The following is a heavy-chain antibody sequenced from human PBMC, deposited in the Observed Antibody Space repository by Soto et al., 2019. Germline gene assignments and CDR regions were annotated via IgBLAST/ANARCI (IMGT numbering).Heavy chain of an antibody. J-gene: IGHJ4*02. CDR2: ITGSGGDS. V-gene: IGHV3-23*01. CDR3: AKGSASSRPYYFDY. CDR1: GFSFSSYS. Sequence: GGALRLSCAASGFSFSSYSMSWVRQAPGKGLEWVSAITGSGGDSYHADSVKGRFTISRDNTKNTLYLQMDSLRAEDTAVYYCAKGSASSRPYYFDYWGQGTPVTVSS. D-gene: IGHD2-2*01.